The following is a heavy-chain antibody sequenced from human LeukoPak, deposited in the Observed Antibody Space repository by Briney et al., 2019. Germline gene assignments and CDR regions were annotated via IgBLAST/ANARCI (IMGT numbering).Heavy chain of an antibody. CDR1: GFTFSSYS. Sequence: GGSLRLSCAASGFTFSSYSMNWVRQAPGKGLEWVSSISSSSSYIYYADSVKGRFTISRDNAKNSPYLQMNSLRAEDTAVYYCTTVRVNDYIWGTYRYSYFDYWGQGTLVTVSS. V-gene: IGHV3-21*01. J-gene: IGHJ4*02. D-gene: IGHD3-16*02. CDR3: TTVRVNDYIWGTYRYSYFDY. CDR2: ISSSSSYI.